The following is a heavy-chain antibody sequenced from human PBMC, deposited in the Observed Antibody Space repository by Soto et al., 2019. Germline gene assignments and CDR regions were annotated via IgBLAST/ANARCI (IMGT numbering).Heavy chain of an antibody. D-gene: IGHD6-13*01. V-gene: IGHV2-5*02. Sequence: QITLKESGPTLVKPTQTLTLTCTFSGFSLSTSGVGVGWIRQPPGKALEWLALIYWDDDKRYSRSLKSRLTITKDTSKNQVVLTMTNMDPVDTATYYCAQGYSSSWLFGAWGQGTLVTVSS. J-gene: IGHJ5*02. CDR1: GFSLSTSGVG. CDR3: AQGYSSSWLFGA. CDR2: IYWDDDK.